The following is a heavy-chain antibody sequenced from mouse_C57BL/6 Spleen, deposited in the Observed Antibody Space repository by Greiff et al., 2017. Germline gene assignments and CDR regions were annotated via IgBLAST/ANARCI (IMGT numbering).Heavy chain of an antibody. D-gene: IGHD1-1*01. Sequence: QVQLQQPGAELVRPGSSVKLSCKASGYTFPSYWMHWVKQRPIQGLEWIGNIDPSDSASHFNQKFKDKATLTVDKSSSTAYMQLSSLTSEDSAVYYCARHYYGSSSCAYWGQGTLVTVSA. V-gene: IGHV1-52*01. CDR1: GYTFPSYW. CDR2: IDPSDSAS. J-gene: IGHJ3*01. CDR3: ARHYYGSSSCAY.